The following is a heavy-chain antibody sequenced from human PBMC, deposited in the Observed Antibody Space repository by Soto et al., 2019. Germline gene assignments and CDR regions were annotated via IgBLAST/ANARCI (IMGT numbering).Heavy chain of an antibody. Sequence: GGSLSLSCAASGFTFSSYAMSWVRQAPGKGLEWVSAISGSGGSTYYADSVKGRFTISRDNSKNTLYLQMNSLRAEDTAVYYCAKPRLYGSGSYYNWFDPWGQGTLVTVSS. CDR3: AKPRLYGSGSYYNWFDP. D-gene: IGHD3-10*01. V-gene: IGHV3-23*01. CDR1: GFTFSSYA. J-gene: IGHJ5*02. CDR2: ISGSGGST.